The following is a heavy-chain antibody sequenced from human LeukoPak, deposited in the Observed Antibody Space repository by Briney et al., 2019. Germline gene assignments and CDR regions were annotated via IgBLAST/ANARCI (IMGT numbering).Heavy chain of an antibody. V-gene: IGHV1-46*01. Sequence: GASVKVSCKASGYTFTGYYMHWVRQAPGQGLEWMGWINPSGGSTSYAQKFQGRVTMTRDTSTSTVYMELSSLRSEDTAVYYCARDPTQFGSSSNWFDPWGQGTLVTVSS. CDR2: INPSGGST. J-gene: IGHJ5*02. D-gene: IGHD6-6*01. CDR1: GYTFTGYY. CDR3: ARDPTQFGSSSNWFDP.